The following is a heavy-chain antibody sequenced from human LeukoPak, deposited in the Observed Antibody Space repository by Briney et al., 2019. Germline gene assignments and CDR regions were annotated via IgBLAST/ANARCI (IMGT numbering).Heavy chain of an antibody. J-gene: IGHJ4*02. V-gene: IGHV1-8*01. CDR2: MNPNSGNT. CDR1: GYTFTSYD. CDR3: ATGDGSGSYSHFDY. D-gene: IGHD3-10*01. Sequence: ASVKVSCKASGYTFTSYDINSVRQATGQGPEWMGWMNPNSGNTGYAQKFQGRVTMTRNTSISTAYMELSSLRSEDTAVYYCATGDGSGSYSHFDYWGQGTLVTVSS.